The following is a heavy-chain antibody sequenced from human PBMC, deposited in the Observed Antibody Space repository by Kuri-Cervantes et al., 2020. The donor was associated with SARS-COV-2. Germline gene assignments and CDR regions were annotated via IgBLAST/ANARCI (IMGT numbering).Heavy chain of an antibody. CDR3: ARGGSGDSRPSHYDIPDFYYTLDV. CDR2: ISRTSTYK. J-gene: IGHJ6*02. Sequence: GESLKISCAASGFRFTSYSMTWVRQTPGKGLEWVSSISRTSTYKHYADSVKGRFSMSRDNAKNSLYLQLESLRVEDTAIYYCARGGSGDSRPSHYDIPDFYYTLDVWGQGTTVTVSS. D-gene: IGHD3-9*01. CDR1: GFRFTSYS. V-gene: IGHV3-21*06.